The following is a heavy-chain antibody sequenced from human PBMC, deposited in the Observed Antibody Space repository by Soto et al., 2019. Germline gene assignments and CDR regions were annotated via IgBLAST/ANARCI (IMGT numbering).Heavy chain of an antibody. CDR3: AKDRWGDILSGTYRGGWFDP. J-gene: IGHJ5*02. D-gene: IGHD3-9*01. CDR2: ISYDGSNK. Sequence: QVQLVESGGGVVQPWRSLRLSCAASGFTFSSYGMHWVRQAPGKGLEWVAVISYDGSNKYHADSVKGRFTISRDNSKNTLYLQMNSLRAEDTAVYYCAKDRWGDILSGTYRGGWFDPWGQGTVVTVSS. CDR1: GFTFSSYG. V-gene: IGHV3-30*18.